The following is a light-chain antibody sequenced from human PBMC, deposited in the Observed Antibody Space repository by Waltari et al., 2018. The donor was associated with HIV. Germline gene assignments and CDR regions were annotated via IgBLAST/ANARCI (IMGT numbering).Light chain of an antibody. V-gene: IGLV3-21*01. Sequence: SYVLTQPPSLSVAPGETATITCGGDNIGRESVHWYQQKPVQAPLLGIYLDFDRPSGIPGRFSGSNAGNTATLTITRVESGDEADYFCQVWDSSSDQPVFGAGTKVTVL. CDR3: QVWDSSSDQPV. CDR2: LDF. J-gene: IGLJ1*01. CDR1: NIGRES.